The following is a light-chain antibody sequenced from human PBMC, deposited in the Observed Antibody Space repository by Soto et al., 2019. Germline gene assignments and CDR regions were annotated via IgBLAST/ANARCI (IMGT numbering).Light chain of an antibody. V-gene: IGKV1-39*01. CDR1: QSISSY. J-gene: IGKJ5*01. CDR3: QQSYSTPIT. CDR2: AAS. Sequence: DLQMTQSAYSRYGPXPGRATIAXXASQSISSYLNWYQQKPVKAPKLLIYAASSLQSGVPSRFSGSGSGTDFTLTISSLQPEDFATYYCQQSYSTPITFGQGTRLEIK.